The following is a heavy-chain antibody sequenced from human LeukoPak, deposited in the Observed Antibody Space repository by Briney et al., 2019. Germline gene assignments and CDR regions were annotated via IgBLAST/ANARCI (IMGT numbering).Heavy chain of an antibody. CDR1: GFTFSSYW. J-gene: IGHJ5*02. V-gene: IGHV3-7*01. CDR2: IKQDGSEK. D-gene: IGHD2-15*01. CDR3: ARVMVAATNWFDP. Sequence: GVSLRLSCGASGFTFSSYWMSWVRQAPGKGLEWAANIKQDGSEKYYVDSVKGRFTISRDNDKNTLYLQMNSLRAEDTAVYYCARVMVAATNWFDPWGQGTLVTVSS.